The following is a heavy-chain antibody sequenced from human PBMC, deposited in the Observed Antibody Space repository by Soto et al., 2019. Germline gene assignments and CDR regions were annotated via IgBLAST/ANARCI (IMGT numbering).Heavy chain of an antibody. V-gene: IGHV5-10-1*01. J-gene: IGHJ4*02. CDR3: ITVKVTMIVEVPHY. Sequence: GESLKISCKGSGYSFTSYWISWVRQMPGKGLEWMGRIDPSDSYTNYSPSFQGHVTISADKSISTAYLQWSSLKASDTAVYYCITVKVTMIVEVPHYWGQGTLVTVSS. D-gene: IGHD3-22*01. CDR2: IDPSDSYT. CDR1: GYSFTSYW.